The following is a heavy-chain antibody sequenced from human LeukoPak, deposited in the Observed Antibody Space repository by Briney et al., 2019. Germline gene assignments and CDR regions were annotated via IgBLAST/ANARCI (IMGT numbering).Heavy chain of an antibody. V-gene: IGHV3-23*01. CDR3: AKDDAYLQYDD. J-gene: IGHJ4*02. Sequence: SSETLSLTCTVSGGSISSSSYYWGWIRQPPGKGLEWVSGVGPSGARTYYADSVKGRFTVSRDNSKNMVFLQMNSLRAEDTAIYYCAKDDAYLQYDDWGQGTLVTVSS. CDR2: VGPSGART. CDR1: GGSISSSSYY. D-gene: IGHD5-24*01.